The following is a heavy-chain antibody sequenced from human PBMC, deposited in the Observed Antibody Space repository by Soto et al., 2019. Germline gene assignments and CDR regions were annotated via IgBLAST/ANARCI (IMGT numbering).Heavy chain of an antibody. CDR2: MNPGSGDT. Sequence: ASVKVSCKASGYTFTGYYMHWVRQAPGQGLEWVGWMNPGSGDTGYAQKFQGRVTMTRDISIATAYMELSSLRSEDTAIYYCARMASFGSLNWFDPWGQGTLVTVSS. CDR1: GYTFTGYY. J-gene: IGHJ5*01. CDR3: ARMASFGSLNWFDP. D-gene: IGHD5-18*01. V-gene: IGHV1-2*02.